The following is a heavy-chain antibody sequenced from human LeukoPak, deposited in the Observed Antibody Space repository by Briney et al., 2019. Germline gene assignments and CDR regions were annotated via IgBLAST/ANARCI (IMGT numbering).Heavy chain of an antibody. CDR1: GGSMSSSY. D-gene: IGHD3-22*01. Sequence: SETLSLTCTVSGGSMSSSYWSWIRQPPGRGLEWIAYMHYSGLTNHNPSLKSRVTISVDTSWKQFSLRLSSVTAADTAVYYCARYDYDSGHPGSWFDPWGQGTLVTVSS. CDR3: ARYDYDSGHPGSWFDP. J-gene: IGHJ5*02. V-gene: IGHV4-59*08. CDR2: MHYSGLT.